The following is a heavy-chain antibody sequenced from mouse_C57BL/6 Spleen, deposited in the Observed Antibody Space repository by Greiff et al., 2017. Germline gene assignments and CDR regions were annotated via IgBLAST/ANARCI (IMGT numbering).Heavy chain of an antibody. CDR2: IHPNSGST. Sequence: VQLQQPGAELVKPGASVKLSCKASGYTFTSYWMHWVKQRPGQGLEWIGMIHPNSGSTNYNEKFKSKATLTVDKSSSTAYMQLSSLTSEDSAVXYCARDGNYAYAMDYWGQGTSVTVSS. CDR1: GYTFTSYW. V-gene: IGHV1-64*01. D-gene: IGHD1-1*01. CDR3: ARDGNYAYAMDY. J-gene: IGHJ4*01.